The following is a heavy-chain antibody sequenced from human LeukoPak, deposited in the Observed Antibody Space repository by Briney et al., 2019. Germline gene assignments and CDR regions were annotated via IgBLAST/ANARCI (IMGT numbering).Heavy chain of an antibody. D-gene: IGHD3-10*01. V-gene: IGHV1-24*01. CDR3: ATVRGVGTMVRGPGDSFDY. CDR2: FDPEDGET. J-gene: IGHJ4*02. Sequence: ASVKVSCKVSGYTLTELSMHWVRQAPGKGLEWMGGFDPEDGETIYAQKFQGRVTMTEDTSTDTAYMELSSLRSEDTAVYYCATVRGVGTMVRGPGDSFDYWGQGTLVTVSS. CDR1: GYTLTELS.